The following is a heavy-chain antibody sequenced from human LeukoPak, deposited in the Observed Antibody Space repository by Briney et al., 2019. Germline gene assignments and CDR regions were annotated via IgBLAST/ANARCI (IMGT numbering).Heavy chain of an antibody. CDR2: INPNDGDT. CDR1: RYTFTDYY. V-gene: IGHV1-2*02. J-gene: IGHJ4*02. D-gene: IGHD2-2*01. CDR3: ARANFLYCSSSTCLFDY. Sequence: ASVKVSCKASRYTFTDYYMHWVRQAPGQGFEWMGWINPNDGDTNYAQKFQGRVTMTRDTSISTAHMEVSRLRSDDTAVYYCARANFLYCSSSTCLFDYWGRGTLVTVSS.